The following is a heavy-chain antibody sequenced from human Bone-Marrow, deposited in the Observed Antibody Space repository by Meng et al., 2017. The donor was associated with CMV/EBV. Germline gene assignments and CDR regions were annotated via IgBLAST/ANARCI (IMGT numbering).Heavy chain of an antibody. Sequence: GESLKISCAASGFTFSSYDMHWVRQATGKGLEWVSAIGTAGDTYYPGSVKGRFTISRENAKNSLYLQMNSLRAGDTAVYYCARDFYCSSTSCYFHYYYYYGMDVWGQGTTVTVSS. V-gene: IGHV3-13*01. CDR1: GFTFSSYD. CDR2: IGTAGDT. D-gene: IGHD2-2*01. J-gene: IGHJ6*02. CDR3: ARDFYCSSTSCYFHYYYYYGMDV.